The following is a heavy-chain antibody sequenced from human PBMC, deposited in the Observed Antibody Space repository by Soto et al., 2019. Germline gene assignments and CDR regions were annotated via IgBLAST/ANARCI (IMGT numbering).Heavy chain of an antibody. CDR3: ARGVGGSGLNWFDP. CDR1: GSSIIGYY. J-gene: IGHJ5*02. CDR2: VHYSWSA. V-gene: IGHV4-59*12. Sequence: STTLAITCTCSGSSIIGYYWTWIRQSPERGLEWIGYVHYSWSANYNPSLNSRLTMSVDRSKSQFSMKLASVTAADTAVYYCARGVGGSGLNWFDPWGQGTLVTVSS. D-gene: IGHD6-19*01.